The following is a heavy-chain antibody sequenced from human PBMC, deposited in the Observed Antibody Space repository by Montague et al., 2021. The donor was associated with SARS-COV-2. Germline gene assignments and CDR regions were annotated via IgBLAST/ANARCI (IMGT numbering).Heavy chain of an antibody. Sequence: SETLSLTCTVSGGPISSYYWTWIRQPPGKGLEWIGYIYYSGSTNYNPSLKSRVTISVDTSKNQFSLKLSSVTAADTAVYYCARGFDYWGQGTLVTVSS. CDR2: IYYSGST. J-gene: IGHJ4*02. CDR1: GGPISSYY. V-gene: IGHV4-59*01. CDR3: ARGFDY.